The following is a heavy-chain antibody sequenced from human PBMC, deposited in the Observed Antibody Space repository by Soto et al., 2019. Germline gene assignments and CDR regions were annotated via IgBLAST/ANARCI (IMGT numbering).Heavy chain of an antibody. CDR2: ISSNGGST. V-gene: IGHV3-64D*06. CDR3: VKASYTAMAHFDY. CDR1: GFTFSSYA. J-gene: IGHJ4*02. D-gene: IGHD5-18*01. Sequence: GGSLRLSCSASGFTFSSYAMHWVRQAPGKGLEYVSAISSNGGSTYYADSVKGRFTISRDNSKNTLYLQMSSLRAEDTAVYYCVKASYTAMAHFDYWGQGTRVTAPQ.